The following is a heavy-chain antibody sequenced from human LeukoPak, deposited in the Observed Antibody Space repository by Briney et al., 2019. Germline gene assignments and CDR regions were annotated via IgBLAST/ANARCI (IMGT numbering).Heavy chain of an antibody. D-gene: IGHD3-9*01. Sequence: ASVTVSCKASGYTFTGYYIHWVRQAPGQGLEWMGWISPNNGGTKYAQNFRGRVTMTRDTSITTAYMEMSTLRSDDTAMYYCSRGSSLTGNRVPSDYWGQGTLVTVSS. CDR2: ISPNNGGT. J-gene: IGHJ4*02. V-gene: IGHV1-2*02. CDR1: GYTFTGYY. CDR3: SRGSSLTGNRVPSDY.